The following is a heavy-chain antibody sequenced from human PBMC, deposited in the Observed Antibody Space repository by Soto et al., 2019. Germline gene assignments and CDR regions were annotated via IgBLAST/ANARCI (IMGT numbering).Heavy chain of an antibody. V-gene: IGHV1-24*01. CDR2: FDPEDGET. CDR3: ATDGVPDYGDYNWFDP. D-gene: IGHD4-17*01. CDR1: GYSFTTSY. Sequence: ASVKVSCTASGYSFTTSYMHWVRQAPGKGLEWMGGFDPEDGETIYAQKFQGRVTMTEDTSTDTAYMELSSLRSEDTAVYYCATDGVPDYGDYNWFDPWGQGTLVTVSS. J-gene: IGHJ5*02.